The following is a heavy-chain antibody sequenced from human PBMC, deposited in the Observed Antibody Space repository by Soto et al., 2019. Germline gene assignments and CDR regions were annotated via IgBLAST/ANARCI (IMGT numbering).Heavy chain of an antibody. CDR1: GGSISSSSYY. CDR2: IYYSGST. J-gene: IGHJ6*02. Sequence: SETLSHPCTVPGGSISSSSYYWGWIRPPPGKGLELIGSIYYSGSTYYNPSLKSRVTISVDTSKNQFSLKLISVTAADTAVYYCARWYRGSYAHYYYGMDVWGQGTTVTVSS. V-gene: IGHV4-39*01. CDR3: ARWYRGSYAHYYYGMDV. D-gene: IGHD1-26*01.